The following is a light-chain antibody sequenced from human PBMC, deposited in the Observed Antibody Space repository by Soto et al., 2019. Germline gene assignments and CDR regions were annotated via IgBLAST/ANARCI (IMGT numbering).Light chain of an antibody. CDR1: QSINNR. V-gene: IGKV1-5*01. Sequence: IQVTQSPSTLCASIGERVTITCRASQSINNRLAWYQQMPGKAPTLLIYDASSLESGVPSRFRGSGSEAEFTLTISGLQPDDFATYYCQQFIDGWTFGQGTKVDIK. J-gene: IGKJ1*01. CDR3: QQFIDGWT. CDR2: DAS.